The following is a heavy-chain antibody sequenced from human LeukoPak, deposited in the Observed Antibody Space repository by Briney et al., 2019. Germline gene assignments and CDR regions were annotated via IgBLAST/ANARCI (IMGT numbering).Heavy chain of an antibody. CDR1: GGTFSSYA. D-gene: IGHD6-13*01. Sequence: SVKASCKASGGTFSSYATSWVRQAPGQGLEWMGGIIPIFGTANYAQKFQGRVTITADESTSTAYMELSSLRSEDTAVYYCASSSGSWYYFDYWGQGTLVTVSS. V-gene: IGHV1-69*01. CDR3: ASSSGSWYYFDY. J-gene: IGHJ4*02. CDR2: IIPIFGTA.